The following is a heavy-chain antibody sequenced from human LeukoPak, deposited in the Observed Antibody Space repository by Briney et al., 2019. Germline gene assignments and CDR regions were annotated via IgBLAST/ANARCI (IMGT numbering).Heavy chain of an antibody. D-gene: IGHD3-3*01. Sequence: PSETLSLTCAVYGGSFSGYYWSWIRQPPGKGLEWIGEINHSGSTNYNPSLKSRVTISVDTSKNQFSLRLSSVTAADTAVYYCARVWRYDFWSGYYFDYWGQGTLVTVSS. CDR1: GGSFSGYY. CDR3: ARVWRYDFWSGYYFDY. V-gene: IGHV4-34*01. J-gene: IGHJ4*02. CDR2: INHSGST.